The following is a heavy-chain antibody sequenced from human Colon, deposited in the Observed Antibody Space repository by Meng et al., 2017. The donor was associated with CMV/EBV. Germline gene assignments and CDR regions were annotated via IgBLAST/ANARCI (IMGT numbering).Heavy chain of an antibody. V-gene: IGHV4-4*07. CDR2: IYSNGRI. Sequence: QVQRQESGPGLVKPSETLSLTCPVSGGSISGHYWTWIRRPAGEGLQWLGRIYSNGRIDENYSLRSRVTISVDTSKNQLSLRLTSVTAADTAVYYCGRAGARGVPIDVWGRGTLVTVSS. J-gene: IGHJ1*01. CDR1: GGSISGHY. CDR3: GRAGARGVPIDV. D-gene: IGHD3-10*01.